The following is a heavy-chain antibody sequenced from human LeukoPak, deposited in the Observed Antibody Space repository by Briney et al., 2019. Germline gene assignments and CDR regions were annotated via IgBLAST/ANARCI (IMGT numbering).Heavy chain of an antibody. Sequence: GGSLRLSCAASGFTFSSYGMHWVRQAPGKGLEWVANIKQDGSEKYYMDSVKGRFTISRDNAKNSLYLQMNSLRAEDTAVYYCARDFYYFDSSGHGAFGIWGQGTMVTVSS. CDR3: ARDFYYFDSSGHGAFGI. J-gene: IGHJ3*02. V-gene: IGHV3-7*01. D-gene: IGHD3-22*01. CDR2: IKQDGSEK. CDR1: GFTFSSYG.